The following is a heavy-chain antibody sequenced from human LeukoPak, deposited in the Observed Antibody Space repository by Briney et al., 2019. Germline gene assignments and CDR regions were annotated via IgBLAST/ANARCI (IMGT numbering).Heavy chain of an antibody. Sequence: GGSLRLSCAASGFTFTNYAMNWVRQAPGKGLEWVSTVSGSGGSTYYADSVKGRFTISRDNSKNTLYLQMNSLRAEDTAVYYCARDWSRYGDWGQGTLVTVSS. CDR2: VSGSGGST. CDR1: GFTFTNYA. V-gene: IGHV3-23*01. CDR3: ARDWSRYGD. D-gene: IGHD4-17*01. J-gene: IGHJ4*02.